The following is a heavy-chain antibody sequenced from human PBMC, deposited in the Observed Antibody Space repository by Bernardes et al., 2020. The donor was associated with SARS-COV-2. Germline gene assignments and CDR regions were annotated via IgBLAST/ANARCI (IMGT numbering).Heavy chain of an antibody. V-gene: IGHV1-2*04. CDR3: ARQSSSGYAFDI. CDR1: GYTFTGYY. D-gene: IGHD3-22*01. J-gene: IGHJ3*02. Sequence: ASVKVSCKASGYTFTGYYMHWVRQAPGQGLEWMGWINPNSGGTNYAQKLQGWVTMTRDTSISTAYMELSRLKSDDTAVYYCARQSSSGYAFDIWGQGTMVSVSS. CDR2: INPNSGGT.